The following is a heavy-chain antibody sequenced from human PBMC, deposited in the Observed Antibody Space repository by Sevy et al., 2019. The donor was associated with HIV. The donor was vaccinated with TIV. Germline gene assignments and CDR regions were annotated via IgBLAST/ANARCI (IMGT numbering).Heavy chain of an antibody. Sequence: SETLSLTCTVSGGSISSSSYYWGWIRQPPGKGLEWIGSIYYSGSTYYNPSLKSRVTISVDTSKNQFSLKLSSVTAADTAVYYCARHEVSGGNSRYFQHWGQGTLVTVSS. V-gene: IGHV4-39*01. CDR2: IYYSGST. CDR1: GGSISSSSYY. D-gene: IGHD2-21*02. CDR3: ARHEVSGGNSRYFQH. J-gene: IGHJ1*01.